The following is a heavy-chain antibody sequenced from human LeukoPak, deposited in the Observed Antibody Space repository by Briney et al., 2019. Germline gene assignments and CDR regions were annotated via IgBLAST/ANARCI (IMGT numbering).Heavy chain of an antibody. CDR3: ARDTRNYFDY. CDR2: INPSGGST. CDR1: GYTFTNYY. V-gene: IGHV1-46*01. Sequence: ASVKVSCKASGYTFTNYYMHWVRQAPGQGLEWMGIINPSGGSTSYAQKFQSRVTMTRDTSTSTVYMELRSLRSEDTAAYYCARDTRNYFDYWGQGTLVTVSS. J-gene: IGHJ4*02.